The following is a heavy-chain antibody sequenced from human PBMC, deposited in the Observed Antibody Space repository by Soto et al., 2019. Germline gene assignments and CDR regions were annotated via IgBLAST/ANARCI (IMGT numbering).Heavy chain of an antibody. V-gene: IGHV4-34*01. CDR3: STRAYDTNGYYRFDP. CDR1: GGSFSGHS. D-gene: IGHD3-22*01. CDR2: INHSGRV. J-gene: IGHJ5*01. Sequence: KPSETLSLTCAVYGGSFSGHSWTWIRQYPGKGLEWIGDINHSGRVNYSPSLKSRVTISLDTSKNQFSLTLSAVTAPDTAMYYCSTRAYDTNGYYRFDPWGQGTLVTVSS.